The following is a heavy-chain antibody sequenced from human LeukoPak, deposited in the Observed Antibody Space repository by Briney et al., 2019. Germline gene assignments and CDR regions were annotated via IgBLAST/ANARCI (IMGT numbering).Heavy chain of an antibody. CDR3: AKAYDPGSKSGYFDY. V-gene: IGHV3-23*01. Sequence: GGSLRLSCAASGFTFSSYAMSWVRQAPGKGLEWVSAISGSGGSTYYADSAKGRFTISRDNSKNTLYLQMNSLRAEDTAVYYCAKAYDPGSKSGYFDYWGQGTLVTVSS. J-gene: IGHJ4*02. D-gene: IGHD3-10*01. CDR2: ISGSGGST. CDR1: GFTFSSYA.